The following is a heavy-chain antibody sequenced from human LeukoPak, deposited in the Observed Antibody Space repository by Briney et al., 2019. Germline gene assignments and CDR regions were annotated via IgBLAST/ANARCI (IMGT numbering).Heavy chain of an antibody. CDR2: IYYSGST. Sequence: SETLSLTCTVSGGSISSYYWSWIRQPPGKGLEWIGYIYYSGSTNYNPSLMSRVTISVDTSKNQFSLKLSSVTAADTAVYYCARDRVVPAAPSYYYYMDVWGKGTTVTVSS. V-gene: IGHV4-59*01. CDR3: ARDRVVPAAPSYYYYMDV. D-gene: IGHD2-2*01. CDR1: GGSISSYY. J-gene: IGHJ6*03.